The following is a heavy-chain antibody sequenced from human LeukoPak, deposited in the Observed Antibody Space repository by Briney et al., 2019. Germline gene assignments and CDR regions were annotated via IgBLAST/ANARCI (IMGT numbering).Heavy chain of an antibody. D-gene: IGHD3-22*01. CDR1: GFTFSSYA. Sequence: GGSLRLSCAASGFTFSSYAMNWVRQAPGKGLEWVSSISSSSSYIYYADSVKGRFTISRDNAKNSLYLQMNSLRAEDTAVYYCARVPDGYYYDSSGLDYWGQGTLVTVSS. CDR2: ISSSSSYI. V-gene: IGHV3-21*01. CDR3: ARVPDGYYYDSSGLDY. J-gene: IGHJ4*02.